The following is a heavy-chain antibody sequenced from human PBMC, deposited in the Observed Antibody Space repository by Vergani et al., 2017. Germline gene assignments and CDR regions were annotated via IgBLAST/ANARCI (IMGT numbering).Heavy chain of an antibody. J-gene: IGHJ3*01. CDR1: GFTFNSYA. V-gene: IGHV3-23*01. D-gene: IGHD2-2*01. Sequence: QLLESGGGLIQPGGSLRLSCAASGFTFNSYAMTWVRQAPGKGLEWVSGINNNGGSTYYADSVKGRFTNSRDNSKNTLYLQMTVRRAEDTATYYCAKVCGSTSCPYGGGAFDVWGHGTMVTVSS. CDR2: INNNGGST. CDR3: AKVCGSTSCPYGGGAFDV.